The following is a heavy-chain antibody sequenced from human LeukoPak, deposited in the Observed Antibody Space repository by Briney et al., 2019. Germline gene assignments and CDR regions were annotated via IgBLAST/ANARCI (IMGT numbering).Heavy chain of an antibody. CDR2: IYYSGST. D-gene: IGHD4-17*01. J-gene: IGHJ3*02. CDR3: AREDGDYESASDI. Sequence: SETLSLTCTVSGGSISSYYWSWIRQPPGKGLEWIGYIYYSGSTNYNPSLKSRVTISVDTSKNQFSLKLSSVTAADTAVYYCAREDGDYESASDIWGQGTMVTVSS. V-gene: IGHV4-59*01. CDR1: GGSISSYY.